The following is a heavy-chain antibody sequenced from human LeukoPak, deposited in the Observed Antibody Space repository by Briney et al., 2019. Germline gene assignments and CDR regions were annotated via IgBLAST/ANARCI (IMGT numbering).Heavy chain of an antibody. CDR2: IIPIFGTA. V-gene: IGHV1-69*06. CDR3: ARGPFDYDILTAPDY. CDR1: GGTFSSYA. J-gene: IGHJ4*02. Sequence: SVKISCKASGGTFSSYAISWVRQAPGQGLEWMGGIIPIFGTANYAQKFQGRVTITADKSTSTAYMELSSLRSEDTAVYYCARGPFDYDILTAPDYWGQGTLVTVSS. D-gene: IGHD3-9*01.